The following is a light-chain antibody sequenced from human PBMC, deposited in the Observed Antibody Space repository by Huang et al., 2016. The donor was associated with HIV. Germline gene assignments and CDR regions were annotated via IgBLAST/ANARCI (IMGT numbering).Light chain of an antibody. V-gene: IGKV3-11*01. J-gene: IGKJ4*01. Sequence: EVVLTQSPATLSLSPGERATLSCRASQPVGSYLAWYQQKPGQSPRLLIYEASNRATGIPARFSGSGYGTDFTLTISTLEPEDFAVYYCQQRVNWPLTFGGGTKVEIK. CDR2: EAS. CDR1: QPVGSY. CDR3: QQRVNWPLT.